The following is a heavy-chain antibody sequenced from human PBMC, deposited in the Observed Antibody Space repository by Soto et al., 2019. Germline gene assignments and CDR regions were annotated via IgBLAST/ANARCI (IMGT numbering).Heavy chain of an antibody. J-gene: IGHJ4*02. Sequence: QVQLQESGPGLVKPSETLSLTCTVSGGSISGYYWTWIRQPPGKGLEWVGSLFYGGTTDYNPSLKSRLTMSLDTSKNHFSLKLRSVTAADTAVYYCARHRGPAPVYWGQGTLVTAPS. CDR3: ARHRGPAPVY. CDR2: LFYGGTT. D-gene: IGHD3-10*01. CDR1: GGSISGYY. V-gene: IGHV4-39*01.